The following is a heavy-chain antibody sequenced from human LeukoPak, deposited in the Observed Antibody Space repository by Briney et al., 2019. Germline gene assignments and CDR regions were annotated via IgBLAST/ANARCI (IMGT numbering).Heavy chain of an antibody. V-gene: IGHV4-4*07. CDR3: ARDSHCSGGSCYSWYMDV. CDR1: GGSISSYY. D-gene: IGHD2-15*01. J-gene: IGHJ6*03. CDR2: IYTSGST. Sequence: SETLSLTCTVSGGSISSYYWSWIRQPAGKGLEWIGRIYTSGSTNYNPSLKSRVTMSVDTSKNQFSLKLSSVTAADTAVYYCARDSHCSGGSCYSWYMDVWGKGTTVTVS.